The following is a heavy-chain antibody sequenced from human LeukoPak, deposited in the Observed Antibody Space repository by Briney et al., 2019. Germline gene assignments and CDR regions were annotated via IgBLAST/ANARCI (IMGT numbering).Heavy chain of an antibody. V-gene: IGHV5-51*01. CDR2: IYPGDSDT. D-gene: IGHD6-19*01. J-gene: IGHJ4*02. CDR1: GYSFTTYW. CDR3: ALGMYSSGWRFDY. Sequence: ESLKISCQGSGYSFTTYWIGWVRQMPGKGLEWMGIIYPGDSDTRYSPSFQGQVTISADKSITTAYLQWSSLRASDTAMYYCALGMYSSGWRFDYWGQGTLFTVSP.